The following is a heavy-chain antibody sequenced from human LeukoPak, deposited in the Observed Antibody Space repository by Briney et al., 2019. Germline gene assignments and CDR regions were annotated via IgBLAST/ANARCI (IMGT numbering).Heavy chain of an antibody. J-gene: IGHJ4*02. V-gene: IGHV3-23*01. CDR3: ANALSVPNWNRTPFDF. CDR1: GFTFRNSA. Sequence: GGSLRLSCSASGFTFRNSAMTWVRQAPGKGLEWVSSISAGGSNTNHADSAKGRFTISRDNSKSTLYLQMNSLRVEDTAIYYCANALSVPNWNRTPFDFWGQGTLVTVSS. D-gene: IGHD1-1*01. CDR2: ISAGGSNT.